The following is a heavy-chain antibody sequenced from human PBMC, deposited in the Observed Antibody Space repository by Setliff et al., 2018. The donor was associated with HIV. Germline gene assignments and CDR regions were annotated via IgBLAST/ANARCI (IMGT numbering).Heavy chain of an antibody. CDR1: GYTFTGYY. CDR2: INPNVGGT. CDR3: AREADYSDTGGQYRY. D-gene: IGHD2-8*02. Sequence: ASVKVSCKGSGYTFTGYYVHWVRLAPGQGLEWMGWINPNVGGTTYAQKFQGRVTMTRDTSISTAYMELSRLTSDDTAQYYCAREADYSDTGGQYRYWGQGTLVTVSS. V-gene: IGHV1-2*02. J-gene: IGHJ4*02.